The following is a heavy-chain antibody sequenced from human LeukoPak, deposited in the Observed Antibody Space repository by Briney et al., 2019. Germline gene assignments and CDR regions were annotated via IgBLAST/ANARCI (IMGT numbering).Heavy chain of an antibody. Sequence: SETLSLTCAVYGGSFSGYYWSCIRQPPGKGLEWIGEINHSGSTNYNPSLKSRVTISVDTSKNQFSLKLSSVTAADTAVYYCARGRGVTIFGVVMKPFDYWGQGTLVTVSS. D-gene: IGHD3-3*01. CDR3: ARGRGVTIFGVVMKPFDY. CDR2: INHSGST. CDR1: GGSFSGYY. V-gene: IGHV4-34*01. J-gene: IGHJ4*02.